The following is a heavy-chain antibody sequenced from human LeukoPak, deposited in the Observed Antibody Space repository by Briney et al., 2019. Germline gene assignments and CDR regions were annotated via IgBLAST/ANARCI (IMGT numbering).Heavy chain of an antibody. J-gene: IGHJ4*02. D-gene: IGHD2-21*02. CDR3: AKDSSGDCYYDY. V-gene: IGHV3-30*18. Sequence: GRSLRLFCAASGFTFSSYGMHWVRQAPGKGLEWVAVIINDGSNKYYADSVKGRFTISRDNSKNTLYLQMNSLRPEDTAMYYCAKDSSGDCYYDYWGQGTLVTVSS. CDR1: GFTFSSYG. CDR2: IINDGSNK.